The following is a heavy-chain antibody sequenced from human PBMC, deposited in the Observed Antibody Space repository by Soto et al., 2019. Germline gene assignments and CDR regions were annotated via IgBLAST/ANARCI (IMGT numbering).Heavy chain of an antibody. CDR3: VKDPLPGSGSYSDRPYYYYGMDV. D-gene: IGHD3-10*01. CDR2: ISSNGGST. Sequence: PGGSLRLSCSASGFTFSSYAMHWVRQAPGKGLEYVSAISSNGGSTYYADSVKGRFTISRDNSKNTLYLQMSSLRAEDTAVYYCVKDPLPGSGSYSDRPYYYYGMDVWGQGTTVTVSS. CDR1: GFTFSSYA. V-gene: IGHV3-64D*06. J-gene: IGHJ6*02.